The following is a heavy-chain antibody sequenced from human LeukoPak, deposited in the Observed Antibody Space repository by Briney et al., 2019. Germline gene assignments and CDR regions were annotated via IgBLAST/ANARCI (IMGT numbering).Heavy chain of an antibody. CDR2: INHSGST. CDR3: ARLRGNYFPDY. Sequence: SETLSFTCAVYGGSMTNYYWAWIRQPPGKGLEWIGYINHSGSTNYNPSLKSRLTISVDTSKNQFSLRLSSVTAADTAVYYCARLRGNYFPDYWGQGTLVTVSS. D-gene: IGHD4-11*01. CDR1: GGSMTNYY. J-gene: IGHJ4*02. V-gene: IGHV4-59*01.